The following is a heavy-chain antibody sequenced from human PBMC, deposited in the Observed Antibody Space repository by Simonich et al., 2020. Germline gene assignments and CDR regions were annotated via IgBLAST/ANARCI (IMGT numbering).Heavy chain of an antibody. CDR2: IKQDGSEK. D-gene: IGHD6-6*01. J-gene: IGHJ2*01. CDR1: GFTFSSYW. V-gene: IGHV3-7*01. Sequence: EVQLVESGGGLVQPGGSLRLSCAASGFTFSSYWMSWVRQARGEGLEWVANIKQDGSEKYYVDSVKGRFTISRDNAKNSLYLQMNSLRAEDTAVYYCAREYSSSSDPYWYFDLWGRGTLVTVSS. CDR3: AREYSSSSDPYWYFDL.